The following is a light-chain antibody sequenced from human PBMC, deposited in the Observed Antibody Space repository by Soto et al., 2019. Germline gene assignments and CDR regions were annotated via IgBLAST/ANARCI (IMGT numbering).Light chain of an antibody. J-gene: IGLJ1*01. CDR3: CSLTTSHTYV. CDR2: DVN. CDR1: SSDVGAYNY. Sequence: QSVLTQPRSVSGSPGQSVTISCTGTSSDVGAYNYVSWYQQHPGRAPKLMIYDVNKRPSGVPDRFSGSKSGNTASLTISGLQADDEADYYCCSLTTSHTYVFGSGTKLTVL. V-gene: IGLV2-11*01.